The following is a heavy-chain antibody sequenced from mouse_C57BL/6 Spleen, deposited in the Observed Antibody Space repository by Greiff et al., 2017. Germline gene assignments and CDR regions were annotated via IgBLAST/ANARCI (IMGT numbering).Heavy chain of an antibody. CDR3: TRDRGDDYDEGYAMDY. V-gene: IGHV5-9-1*02. Sequence: EVKLMESGEGLVKPGGSLKLSCAASGFTFSSYAMSWVRQTPEKRLEWVAYISSGGDYIYYADTVKGRFTISRDNAKNTLYLQMSSLKSEDTAMYYCTRDRGDDYDEGYAMDYWGQGTSVTVSS. J-gene: IGHJ4*01. CDR1: GFTFSSYA. CDR2: ISSGGDYI. D-gene: IGHD2-4*01.